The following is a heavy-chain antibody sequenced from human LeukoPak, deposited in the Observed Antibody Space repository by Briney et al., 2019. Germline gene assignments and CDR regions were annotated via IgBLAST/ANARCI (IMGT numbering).Heavy chain of an antibody. J-gene: IGHJ4*02. CDR1: GFTFDDYA. Sequence: GRSLRLSCAASGFTFDDYAMHWVRQAPGKGLEWVSGISWNSGSIGYADSVKGRFTISGDNAKNSLYLQMNSLRAEDMALYYCAKDMTAAVNYYFDYWGQGTLVTVSS. V-gene: IGHV3-9*03. CDR2: ISWNSGSI. CDR3: AKDMTAAVNYYFDY. D-gene: IGHD6-13*01.